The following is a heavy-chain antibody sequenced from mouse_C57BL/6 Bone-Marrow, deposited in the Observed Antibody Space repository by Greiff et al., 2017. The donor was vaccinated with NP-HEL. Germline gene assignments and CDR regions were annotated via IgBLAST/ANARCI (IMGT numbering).Heavy chain of an antibody. D-gene: IGHD1-2*01. CDR1: GYTFTSYW. CDR2: INPSNGGT. J-gene: IGHJ3*01. V-gene: IGHV1-53*01. CDR3: ARYGYYWFAY. Sequence: VQGVESGTELVKPGASVKLSCKASGYTFTSYWMHWVKQRPGQGLEWIGNINPSNGGTNYNEKFKSKATLTVDKSSSTAYMQLSSLTSEDSAVYYCARYGYYWFAYWGQGTLVTVSA.